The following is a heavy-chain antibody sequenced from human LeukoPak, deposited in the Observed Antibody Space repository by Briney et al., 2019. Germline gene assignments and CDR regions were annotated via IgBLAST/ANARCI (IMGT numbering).Heavy chain of an antibody. J-gene: IGHJ6*02. D-gene: IGHD3-16*01. CDR2: ISAYNGNT. V-gene: IGHV1-18*01. Sequence: GASVKVSCKASGYTFTSYGISWVRQAPGQGLEWMGWISAYNGNTNYAQKLQGRVTMTTDTSTSTAYMELRSLRSDDTAVYYCARGGGGGSRVYYYYYGMDVWGQGTTVTVSS. CDR3: ARGGGGGSRVYYYYYGMDV. CDR1: GYTFTSYG.